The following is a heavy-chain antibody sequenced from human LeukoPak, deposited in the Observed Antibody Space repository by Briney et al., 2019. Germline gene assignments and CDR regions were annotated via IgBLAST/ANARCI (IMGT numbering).Heavy chain of an antibody. J-gene: IGHJ4*02. D-gene: IGHD1-26*01. Sequence: GGSLRLSCGASGFIFSNYAMSWVRQAPGKRLEWVSSLSGGGVATYYADSVKGRVTISRDNSKNTLYLQMNSLRADDTALYYCAKYGGKTVAATPFDRWGQGTLVIVSS. V-gene: IGHV3-23*01. CDR3: AKYGGKTVAATPFDR. CDR1: GFIFSNYA. CDR2: LSGGGVAT.